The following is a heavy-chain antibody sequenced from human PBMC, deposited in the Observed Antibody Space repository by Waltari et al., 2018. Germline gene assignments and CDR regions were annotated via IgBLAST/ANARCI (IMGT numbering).Heavy chain of an antibody. V-gene: IGHV4-59*01. CDR3: ARLLRAAAGTGWFDP. J-gene: IGHJ5*02. CDR1: GGSIRSYY. CDR2: IYYSGST. D-gene: IGHD6-13*01. Sequence: QVQLQESGPGLVKPSETLSLTCTAPGGSIRSYYWSWIRQPPGKGLEWIGYIYYSGSTNYNPSLKSRVTISVDTSKNQFSLKLSSVTAADTAVYYCARLLRAAAGTGWFDPWGQGTLVTVSS.